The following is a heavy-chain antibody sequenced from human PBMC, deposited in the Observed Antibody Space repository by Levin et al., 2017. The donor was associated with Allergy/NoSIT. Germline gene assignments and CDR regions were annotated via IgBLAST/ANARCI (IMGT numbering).Heavy chain of an antibody. D-gene: IGHD4-17*01. Sequence: GGSLRLSCAASEFTFSTYAMHWVRQAPGKGLEWVAFIPYDGSNKYYADSVKGRFAISRDNSKNTLYLQMTTLRAEDTAVYYCATDRYGDYVFDHWGQGTLVTVSS. CDR1: EFTFSTYA. V-gene: IGHV3-30*09. J-gene: IGHJ4*02. CDR2: IPYDGSNK. CDR3: ATDRYGDYVFDH.